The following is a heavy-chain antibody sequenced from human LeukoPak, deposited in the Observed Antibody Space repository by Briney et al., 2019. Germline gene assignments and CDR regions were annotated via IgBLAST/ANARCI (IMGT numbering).Heavy chain of an antibody. CDR3: ARESYCSGGSCYPDY. CDR1: GFTFSSYW. CDR2: IKQDGSEK. D-gene: IGHD2-15*01. Sequence: GGSLRLSCAASGFTFSSYWMSWVRQAPGKGLEWVANIKQDGSEKYYVDSVKGRFTISRDNAKNSLYLQMNSLRAEDTAVYYCARESYCSGGSCYPDYWGQGTLVTVSS. J-gene: IGHJ4*02. V-gene: IGHV3-7*01.